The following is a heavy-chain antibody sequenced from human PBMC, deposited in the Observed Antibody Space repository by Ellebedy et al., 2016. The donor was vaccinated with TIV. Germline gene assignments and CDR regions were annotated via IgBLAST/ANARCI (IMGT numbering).Heavy chain of an antibody. Sequence: ASVKVSCKASGYTFTSYYMHWVRQAPGQGLEWMGIINPSGGSTSYAQKFQGRVTMTRDTSTSTVYMELSSLRSEDTAVYYCARDRGSDSSGFDAFDIWGQGTMVTVSS. CDR1: GYTFTSYY. J-gene: IGHJ3*02. D-gene: IGHD3-22*01. CDR2: INPSGGST. V-gene: IGHV1-46*01. CDR3: ARDRGSDSSGFDAFDI.